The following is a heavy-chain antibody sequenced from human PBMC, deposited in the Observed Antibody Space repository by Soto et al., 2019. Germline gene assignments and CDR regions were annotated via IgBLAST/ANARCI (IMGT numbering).Heavy chain of an antibody. CDR1: GFTFSSYG. J-gene: IGHJ6*03. D-gene: IGHD4-4*01. CDR2: ISYDGSNK. CDR3: AKLPPSTAPYYYYYYMDV. V-gene: IGHV3-30*18. Sequence: QVQLVESGGGVVQPGRSLRLSCAASGFTFSSYGMHWVRQAPGKGLEWVAVISYDGSNKYYADSVKGRFTISRDNSKNTLYLKMNSLRAEDTAVYYCAKLPPSTAPYYYYYYMDVWGKGTTVTVSS.